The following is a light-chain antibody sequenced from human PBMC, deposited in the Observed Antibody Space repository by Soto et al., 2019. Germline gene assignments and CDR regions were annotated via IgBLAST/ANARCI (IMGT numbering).Light chain of an antibody. V-gene: IGKV3-20*01. Sequence: EIVLTQSPGTLSLSPGERATLSCRASQSVSSSYLAWYQQKPGQTPRLLIYGASSRATGLPDRFSGSGSGTDFTLTISRVEPEDCAVYYCQQYDRSPLTFGGGTKVEIK. CDR1: QSVSSSY. CDR2: GAS. J-gene: IGKJ4*01. CDR3: QQYDRSPLT.